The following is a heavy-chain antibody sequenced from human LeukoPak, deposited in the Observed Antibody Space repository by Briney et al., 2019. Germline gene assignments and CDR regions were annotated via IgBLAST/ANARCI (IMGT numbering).Heavy chain of an antibody. CDR1: GGSISSSSYY. CDR2: INHSGST. D-gene: IGHD6-13*01. V-gene: IGHV4-39*07. J-gene: IGHJ1*01. Sequence: SETLSLTCTVSGGSISSSSYYWSWIRQPPGKGLEWIGEINHSGSTNYNPSLKSRVTISVDTSKNQFSLKLSSVTAADTAVHYCARRPRGSSWSRAEYFQHWGQGTLVTVSS. CDR3: ARRPRGSSWSRAEYFQH.